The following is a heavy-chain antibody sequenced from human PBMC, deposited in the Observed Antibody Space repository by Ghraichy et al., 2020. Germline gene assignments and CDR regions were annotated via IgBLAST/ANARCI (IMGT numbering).Heavy chain of an antibody. CDR3: ARASRVVRFYYYDAMDV. Sequence: GGSLRLSCVGSGFTFSGYGMHWVRQSPGKGLEWVSYITSRGRSIFYAASVKGRFTISRDNARNSLSLQMNSLTDEDTAVYYCARASRVVRFYYYDAMDVWGQGTTVTVAS. D-gene: IGHD4-23*01. CDR1: GFTFSGYG. V-gene: IGHV3-48*02. J-gene: IGHJ6*02. CDR2: ITSRGRSI.